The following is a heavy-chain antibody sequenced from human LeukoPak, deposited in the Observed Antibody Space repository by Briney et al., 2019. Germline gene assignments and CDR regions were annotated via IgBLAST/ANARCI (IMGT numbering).Heavy chain of an antibody. CDR3: ARDKGYDILTGYPYYYYYMDV. CDR2: IYTSGST. J-gene: IGHJ6*03. V-gene: IGHV4-61*02. D-gene: IGHD3-9*01. Sequence: PSQTLSLTCTVSGGSISSGSYYWSWIRQPAGKGLEWIVRIYTSGSTNYNPSLKSRVTISVDTSKNQFSLKLSSVTAADTAVYYCARDKGYDILTGYPYYYYYMDVWGKGTTVTVSS. CDR1: GGSISSGSYY.